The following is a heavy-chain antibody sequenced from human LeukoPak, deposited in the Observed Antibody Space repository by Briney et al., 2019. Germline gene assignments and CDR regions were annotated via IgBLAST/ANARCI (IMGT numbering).Heavy chain of an antibody. D-gene: IGHD1-1*01. CDR1: GGSISSYY. CDR3: AREGVHSFDY. CDR2: IYYSGST. V-gene: IGHV4-59*12. Sequence: SETLSLTCTVSGGSISSYYWSWIRQPPGKGLEWIGYIYYSGSTNYNPSLKSRVTISVDTSKNQFSLKLSSVTAADTAVYYCAREGVHSFDYWGQGTLVTVSS. J-gene: IGHJ4*02.